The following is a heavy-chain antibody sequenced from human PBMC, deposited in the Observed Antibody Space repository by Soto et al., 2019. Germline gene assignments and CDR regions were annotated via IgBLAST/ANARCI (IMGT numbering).Heavy chain of an antibody. CDR3: ARVIAVAGTLYYYYGMDV. D-gene: IGHD6-19*01. Sequence: SVKVSCKASGGTFSSYAISWVRQAPGQGLEWMGGIIPIFGTANYAQKFQGRVTITADESTSTAYMELSSLRSEDTAVYYCARVIAVAGTLYYYYGMDVWGQGTTVTVSS. CDR1: GGTFSSYA. V-gene: IGHV1-69*13. CDR2: IIPIFGTA. J-gene: IGHJ6*02.